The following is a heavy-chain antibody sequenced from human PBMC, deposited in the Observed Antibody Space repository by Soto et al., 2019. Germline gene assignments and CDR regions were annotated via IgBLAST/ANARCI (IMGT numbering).Heavy chain of an antibody. CDR3: ARDIVAVAGSPYGMDV. Sequence: ASVKVSCKASGYTFTSYAMHCVRQAPGQRLEWMGWINAGNGNTKYSQKFQGRVTITRDTSASTAYMELSSLRSEDTAVYYCARDIVAVAGSPYGMDVWGQGTTVTVSS. CDR2: INAGNGNT. J-gene: IGHJ6*02. D-gene: IGHD6-19*01. CDR1: GYTFTSYA. V-gene: IGHV1-3*01.